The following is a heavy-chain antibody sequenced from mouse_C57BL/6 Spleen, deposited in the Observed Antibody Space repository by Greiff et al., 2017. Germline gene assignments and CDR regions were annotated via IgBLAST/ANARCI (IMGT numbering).Heavy chain of an antibody. J-gene: IGHJ2*01. CDR3: ARLLRFDY. D-gene: IGHD1-1*01. CDR2: IDPSDSYT. CDR1: GYTFTSYW. Sequence: VKLQESGAELVRPGTSVKLSCKASGYTFTSYWMHWVKQRPGQGLEWIGVIDPSDSYTNYNQKFKGKATLTVDTSSSTAYMQLSSLTSEDSAVYYCARLLRFDYWGQGTTLTVSS. V-gene: IGHV1-59*01.